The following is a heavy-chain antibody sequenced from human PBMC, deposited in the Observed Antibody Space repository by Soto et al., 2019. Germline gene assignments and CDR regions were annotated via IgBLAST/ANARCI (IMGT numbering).Heavy chain of an antibody. J-gene: IGHJ6*01. CDR3: ARTVRDFYGLDV. Sequence: EVQLVESGGGLVQPGGSLRLSCEASGFTFRNYDMHWVRQGTGKGLEWVSGISAAGDPDYADSVEARFTISRENAQNSFFLQMNPLRAGDTAVYYCARTVRDFYGLDVWGQGTTVIVSS. CDR2: ISAAGDP. V-gene: IGHV3-13*05. CDR1: GFTFRNYD.